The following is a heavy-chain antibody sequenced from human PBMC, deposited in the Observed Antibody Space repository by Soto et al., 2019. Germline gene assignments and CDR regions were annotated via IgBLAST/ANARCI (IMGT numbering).Heavy chain of an antibody. CDR1: GFTCSGFA. CDR3: AKRSGGFSEFDF. Sequence: PRWSLRLSCAASGFTCSGFAMNWFRQAPGKGLEWVSSVDYSGVYTFYAASVKGRFTISRDNSRNMVYLELNSLRVEDTAVYYCAKRSGGFSEFDFWSQGALVTVS. J-gene: IGHJ4*02. D-gene: IGHD5-12*01. CDR2: VDYSGVYT. V-gene: IGHV3-23*01.